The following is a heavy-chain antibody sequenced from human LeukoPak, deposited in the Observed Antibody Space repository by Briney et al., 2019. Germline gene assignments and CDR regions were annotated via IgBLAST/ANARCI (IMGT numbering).Heavy chain of an antibody. V-gene: IGHV4-34*01. D-gene: IGHD2-2*02. Sequence: PSETLSLTCAVYGGSFSGYYWSWIRQPPGKGLEWIGEINHSGSTNYNPSLKGRVTISVDTSKNQFSLKLSSVTAADTAVYYCARGGTYCSSTSCYKGRYYYYGMDVWGQGTTVPVSS. CDR2: INHSGST. CDR3: ARGGTYCSSTSCYKGRYYYYGMDV. CDR1: GGSFSGYY. J-gene: IGHJ6*02.